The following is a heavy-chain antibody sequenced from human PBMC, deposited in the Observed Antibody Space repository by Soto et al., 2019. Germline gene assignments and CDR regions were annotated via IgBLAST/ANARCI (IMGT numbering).Heavy chain of an antibody. CDR2: ISGRGGST. Sequence: PGGSLRLSCAASGFTFSSYAMSWVRQAPGKGLEWVSAISGRGGSTYYADSVKGRFTISRDNSKNTLYLQMNSLRAEETAVHYCANPGQTTRDNSSKTTRNSYGMDVWCQGTKVTSP. J-gene: IGHJ6*02. CDR3: ANPGQTTRDNSSKTTRNSYGMDV. V-gene: IGHV3-23*01. D-gene: IGHD1-1*01. CDR1: GFTFSSYA.